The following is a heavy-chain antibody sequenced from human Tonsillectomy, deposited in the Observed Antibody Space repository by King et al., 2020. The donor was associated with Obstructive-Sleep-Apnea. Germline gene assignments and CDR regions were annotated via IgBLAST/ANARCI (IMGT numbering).Heavy chain of an antibody. D-gene: IGHD2-21*02. CDR1: GFIFSNYW. V-gene: IGHV3-7*03. Sequence: VQLVESGGGLVQPGGSLRLSCAASGFIFSNYWLSWVRQAPGKGLEWVANIKQDGSVKYYVDSVKGRFTISRDNAKNSLFLQMNSVRAEDTAVYYCARDALVMTTLGGLYGMDVWGQGTTVTFSS. CDR2: IKQDGSVK. CDR3: ARDALVMTTLGGLYGMDV. J-gene: IGHJ6*02.